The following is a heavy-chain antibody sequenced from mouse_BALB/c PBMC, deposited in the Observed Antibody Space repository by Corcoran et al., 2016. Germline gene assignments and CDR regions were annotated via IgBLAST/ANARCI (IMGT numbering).Heavy chain of an antibody. J-gene: IGHJ4*01. D-gene: IGHD2-3*01. CDR2: INPYNDGT. CDR3: ARYADGYVYYYAMDY. CDR1: GYTFTSYV. V-gene: IGHV1S136*01. Sequence: EVQLQQSGPELVKPGASVKMSCKASGYTFTSYVMHWVKQKPGQGLEWIGYINPYNDGTKYNEKFKGKATLTSDKTSSTAYMELRSRTAEDSAVYYWARYADGYVYYYAMDYWGQGTSVTGSS.